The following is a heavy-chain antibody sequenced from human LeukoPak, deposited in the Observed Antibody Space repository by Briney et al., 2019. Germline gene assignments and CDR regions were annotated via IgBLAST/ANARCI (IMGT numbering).Heavy chain of an antibody. CDR3: AKDIYPDIAVAGD. D-gene: IGHD6-19*01. CDR2: ISWNSGSI. Sequence: GGSLRLSCAASGFNFNDYAMHWARQAPGKGLEWVSGISWNSGSIGYADSVKGRFTISRDNAKNSLYLQMNSLRAEDMALYYCAKDIYPDIAVAGDWGQGTLVTVSS. J-gene: IGHJ4*02. CDR1: GFNFNDYA. V-gene: IGHV3-9*03.